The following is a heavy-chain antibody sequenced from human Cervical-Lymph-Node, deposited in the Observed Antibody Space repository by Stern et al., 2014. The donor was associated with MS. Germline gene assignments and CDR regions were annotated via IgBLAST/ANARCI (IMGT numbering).Heavy chain of an antibody. J-gene: IGHJ4*02. CDR1: GGSISSSSYY. Sequence: QLQLQESGPGLVKPSETLSLICTVSGGSISSSSYYWAWIRQPPGKGLEWIGSIYYSGSTYYNPSLKSRVTISVDMSKNQFSLKLSSVAAADTAVYYCARFVKVVDDADYWGQGTRVTVSS. CDR2: IYYSGST. D-gene: IGHD3-22*01. V-gene: IGHV4-39*01. CDR3: ARFVKVVDDADY.